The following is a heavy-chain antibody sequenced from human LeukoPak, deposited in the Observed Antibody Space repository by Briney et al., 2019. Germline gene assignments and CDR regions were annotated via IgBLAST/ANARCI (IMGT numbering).Heavy chain of an antibody. J-gene: IGHJ4*02. V-gene: IGHV3-21*06. CDR1: GLSFTGYS. CDR3: ASLWDDGY. Sequence: GGSLRLSCAASGLSFTGYSMNWVRQAPGKGLEWVSSVSSSSSYIYYADSVKGRFTISRDNAKNSLYLQMNSLRADDTAVYYCASLWDDGYWGQGTLVTVSS. D-gene: IGHD1-1*01. CDR2: VSSSSSYI.